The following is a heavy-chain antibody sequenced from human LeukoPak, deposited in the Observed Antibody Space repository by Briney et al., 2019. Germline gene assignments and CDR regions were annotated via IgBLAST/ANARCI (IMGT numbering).Heavy chain of an antibody. D-gene: IGHD6-19*01. V-gene: IGHV3-30*02. J-gene: IGHJ6*03. CDR3: AKDRIAVDGYYYYYMDV. CDR2: IRYDGSNK. CDR1: GFTFSSYG. Sequence: SGGSLRLSCAASGFTFSSYGMHWVRQAPGKGLEWVAFIRYDGSNKYYADSVKGRLTISRDNSKNTLYLQMNSLRAEDTAVYYCAKDRIAVDGYYYYYMDVWGKGTTVTVSS.